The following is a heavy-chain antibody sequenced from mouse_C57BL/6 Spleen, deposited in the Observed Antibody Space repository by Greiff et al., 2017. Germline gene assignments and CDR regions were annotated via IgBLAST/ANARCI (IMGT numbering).Heavy chain of an antibody. CDR2: INPNNGGT. D-gene: IGHD1-1*01. CDR1: GYTFTDYN. J-gene: IGHJ1*03. Sequence: VQLQQSGPELVKPGASVKMSCKASGYTFTDYNMHWVKQSHGKSLEWIGYINPNNGGTSANQKFKGKATLTVNKSSSTAYMELRSLTSEDSAVYYCARQEYYYGSSYGYFDVWGTGTTVTVSS. CDR3: ARQEYYYGSSYGYFDV. V-gene: IGHV1-22*01.